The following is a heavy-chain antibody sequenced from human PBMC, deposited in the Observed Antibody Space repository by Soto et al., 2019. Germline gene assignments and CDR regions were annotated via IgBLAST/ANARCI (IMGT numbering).Heavy chain of an antibody. D-gene: IGHD4-4*01. CDR2: IYYSGST. Sequence: NPSETLSLTCTVSGGSISSSSYYWGWIRQPPGKGLEWIGSIYYSGSTYYNPSLKSRVTISVDTSKNQFSLKLSSVTAADTAVYYCEREDSSNYGYVFDYWGQGTLVTVSS. CDR3: EREDSSNYGYVFDY. J-gene: IGHJ4*02. V-gene: IGHV4-39*02. CDR1: GGSISSSSYY.